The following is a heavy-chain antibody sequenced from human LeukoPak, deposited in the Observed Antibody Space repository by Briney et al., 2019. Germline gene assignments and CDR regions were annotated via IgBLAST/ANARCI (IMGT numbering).Heavy chain of an antibody. J-gene: IGHJ5*02. V-gene: IGHV4-61*01. D-gene: IGHD4-17*01. Sequence: PSETLSLTCTVSGGSVSSGTYYCSWIRQPPGKGLEWIGYIYNRGSTKSNPSLKSRVTILVDTSKNQFSLKLSSVTAADTAVYYCARDPYGEGWFDPWGQGTLVTVSS. CDR3: ARDPYGEGWFDP. CDR2: IYNRGST. CDR1: GGSVSSGTYY.